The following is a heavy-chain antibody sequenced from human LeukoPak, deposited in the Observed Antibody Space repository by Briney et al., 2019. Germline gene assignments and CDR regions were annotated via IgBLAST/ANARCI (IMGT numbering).Heavy chain of an antibody. J-gene: IGHJ4*02. CDR1: GGTFSSYA. D-gene: IGHD2-21*02. Sequence: GSSVKVSCKASGGTFSSYAINWVRQATGQGLEWMGWMNPNSGNTGYAQKFQGRVTMTRNTSISTAYMELSSLRSEDTAVYYCARGLTGNCGGDCYDDYWGQGTLVTVSS. V-gene: IGHV1-8*02. CDR2: MNPNSGNT. CDR3: ARGLTGNCGGDCYDDY.